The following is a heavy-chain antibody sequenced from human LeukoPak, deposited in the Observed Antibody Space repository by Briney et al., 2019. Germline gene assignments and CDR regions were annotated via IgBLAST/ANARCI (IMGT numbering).Heavy chain of an antibody. J-gene: IGHJ4*02. V-gene: IGHV3-23*01. CDR2: ISGSGGST. Sequence: HPGGSLRLSCAVSGFTFSNYYFNWVRQAPGKGLEWVSAISGSGGSTYYADSVKGRFTISRDNSKNTLYLQMNSLRAEDTAVYYCAKEHGYSSGWYLTYYFDYWGQGTLVTVSS. D-gene: IGHD6-19*01. CDR3: AKEHGYSSGWYLTYYFDY. CDR1: GFTFSNYY.